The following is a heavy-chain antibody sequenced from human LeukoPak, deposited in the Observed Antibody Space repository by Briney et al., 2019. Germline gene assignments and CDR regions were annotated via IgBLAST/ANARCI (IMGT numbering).Heavy chain of an antibody. CDR2: ISAYNGNT. V-gene: IGHV1-18*01. CDR3: AREDAIAMAGEVDY. CDR1: GYTFTSYG. D-gene: IGHD6-19*01. J-gene: IGHJ4*02. Sequence: ASVKVSCKASGYTFTSYGISWVRQAPGQGLEWMGWISAYNGNTNYAQKLQGRVTMTTDTSTSTAYMELRSLRSDDTAVYYCAREDAIAMAGEVDYWGQGTLVTVSS.